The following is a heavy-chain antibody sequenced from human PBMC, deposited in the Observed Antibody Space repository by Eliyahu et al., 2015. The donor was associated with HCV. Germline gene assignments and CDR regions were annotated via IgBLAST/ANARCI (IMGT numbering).Heavy chain of an antibody. V-gene: IGHV4-34*01. Sequence: QVQLQQWGAGLLKPSETLSLTCAVYGGSFSGYYWSWIRQPPGKGLEWIGEINHCGSTNYNPSLKSRVTISVDTSKNQFSLKLSSVTAADTAVYYCARGRLWSIAARPAPFDYWGQGTLVTVSS. J-gene: IGHJ4*02. CDR1: GGSFSGYY. CDR3: ARGRLWSIAARPAPFDY. D-gene: IGHD6-6*01. CDR2: INHCGST.